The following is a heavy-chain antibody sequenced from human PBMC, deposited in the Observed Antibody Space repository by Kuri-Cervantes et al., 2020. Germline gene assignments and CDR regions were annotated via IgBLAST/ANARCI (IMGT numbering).Heavy chain of an antibody. Sequence: KVSCKASGYTFTSYWIGWVRQIPGKGLEWMGIIYPGDSDTRYSQSFQGQVTISADKSISTAYLQWSSLKASDTAVYYCARQVRDGYNFYGYWGQGTLVTVSS. CDR3: ARQVRDGYNFYGY. D-gene: IGHD5-24*01. CDR1: GYTFTSYW. J-gene: IGHJ4*02. CDR2: IYPGDSDT. V-gene: IGHV5-51*01.